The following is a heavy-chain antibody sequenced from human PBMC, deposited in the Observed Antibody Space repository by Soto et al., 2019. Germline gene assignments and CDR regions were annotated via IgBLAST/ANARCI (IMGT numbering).Heavy chain of an antibody. D-gene: IGHD6-19*01. CDR3: ATLQLAGPAY. V-gene: IGHV3-74*01. J-gene: IGHJ4*02. Sequence: EVQLVESGGDLVQPGGSLRLSCAASGFTFSDYWMHWVRQVPGKGLVWVSRINNGVSGTSYADFVKGRFTISRDDAKNTLYLQMKSLSADEPAVYYCATLQLAGPAYWGQGTLVTVS. CDR2: INNGVSGT. CDR1: GFTFSDYW.